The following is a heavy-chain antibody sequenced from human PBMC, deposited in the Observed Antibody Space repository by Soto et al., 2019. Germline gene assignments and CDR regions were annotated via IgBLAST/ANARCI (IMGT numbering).Heavy chain of an antibody. J-gene: IGHJ5*02. D-gene: IGHD2-2*02. V-gene: IGHV4-39*01. CDR1: GGSISRSTYY. Sequence: SETLSLTCTVSGGSISRSTYYWGWIRQPPGKGLEWIGSIYYSGSTYYRPSLKSRVTISVDTSKNQFSLKLSSVTAADTAVYYCARRVQAAIRLGWFDPWGQGTLVTVSS. CDR3: ARRVQAAIRLGWFDP. CDR2: IYYSGST.